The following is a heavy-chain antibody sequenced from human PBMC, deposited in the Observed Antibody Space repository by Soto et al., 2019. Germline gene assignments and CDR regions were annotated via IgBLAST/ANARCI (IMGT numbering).Heavy chain of an antibody. J-gene: IGHJ3*02. CDR3: ARGLFSIVGADAFDI. V-gene: IGHV4-31*03. CDR1: GGSISSGGYY. Sequence: QVQLQESGPGLVKPSQTLSLTCTVSGGSISSGGYYWSWIRQHPGKGLEWIGYIYYRGSTYYNPSLKSRVTISVATSKNQFSLKLSSVTAADTAVYYCARGLFSIVGADAFDIWGQGTMVTVSS. D-gene: IGHD1-26*01. CDR2: IYYRGST.